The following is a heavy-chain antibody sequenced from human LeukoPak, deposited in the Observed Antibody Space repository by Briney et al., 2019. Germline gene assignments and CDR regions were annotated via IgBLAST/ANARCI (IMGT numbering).Heavy chain of an antibody. V-gene: IGHV3-7*01. D-gene: IGHD4-17*01. J-gene: IGHJ3*02. Sequence: PGGSLRLSCAGSGFTFSSYWMSWVRQAPGKGLGWVANINQDGSEKYYVDSVKGRFTISRDNAKNSLYLQMKSLRAEDTAVYYCARPVYGDYGAFDIWGQGTMVTVSS. CDR1: GFTFSSYW. CDR3: ARPVYGDYGAFDI. CDR2: INQDGSEK.